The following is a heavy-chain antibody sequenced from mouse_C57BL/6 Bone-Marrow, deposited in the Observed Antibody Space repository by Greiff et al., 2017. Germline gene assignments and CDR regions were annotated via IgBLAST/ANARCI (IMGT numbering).Heavy chain of an antibody. CDR1: GYTFTSYW. D-gene: IGHD1-1*01. CDR3: ARSRSYLAWFAY. CDR2: INPSSGYT. V-gene: IGHV1-7*01. J-gene: IGHJ3*01. Sequence: QVHVKQSGAELAKPGASVKLSCKASGYTFTSYWMHWVKQRPGQGLEWIGYINPSSGYTNYNQKFKDKATLTADKSSSTAYMQLSSLTYEDSAVYYCARSRSYLAWFAYWGQGTLVTVSA.